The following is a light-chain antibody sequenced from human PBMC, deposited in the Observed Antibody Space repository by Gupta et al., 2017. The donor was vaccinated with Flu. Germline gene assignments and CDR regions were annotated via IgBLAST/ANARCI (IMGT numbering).Light chain of an antibody. Sequence: SYALPPPLSVSVALGQPARITCGGNNIGSNNVHWYQQKPGQAPVLVIYRDSKRTSGIPERFSGSNSGNTATLTISRAQAGEEADYYCQGWESSTEKGVFGGGTKLTVL. CDR3: QGWESSTEKGV. V-gene: IGLV3-9*01. J-gene: IGLJ3*02. CDR2: RDS. CDR1: NIGSNN.